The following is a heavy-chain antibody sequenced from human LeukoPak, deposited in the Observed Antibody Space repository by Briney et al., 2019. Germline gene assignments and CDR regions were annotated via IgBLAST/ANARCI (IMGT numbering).Heavy chain of an antibody. CDR1: GFTFSNYA. CDR3: ARVEGYGDYVDY. J-gene: IGHJ4*02. CDR2: ISSSTSYI. Sequence: GGSLRLSCAASGFTFSNYAMNWVRQAPGKGLEWVSSISSSTSYIYYADSVKGRFTISRDNAKNSLYLQMNSLRAEDTAVYYCARVEGYGDYVDYWGQGTLVTVSS. V-gene: IGHV3-21*04. D-gene: IGHD4-17*01.